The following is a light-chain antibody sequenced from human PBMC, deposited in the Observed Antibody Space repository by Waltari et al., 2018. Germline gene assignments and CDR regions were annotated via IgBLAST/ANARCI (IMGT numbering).Light chain of an antibody. J-gene: IGKJ1*01. V-gene: IGKV3-20*01. CDR3: QHYVRLPAT. CDR1: QSVSRA. CDR2: GAS. Sequence: EIVLTQSPGSLSSSPGERVTLSCRASQSVSRALAVYQQKPGQAPRLLIFGASNRSTGSPDRFSGSGSETDFSLTISRLVPEDFAVYYCQHYVRLPATFGRGTKVEIK.